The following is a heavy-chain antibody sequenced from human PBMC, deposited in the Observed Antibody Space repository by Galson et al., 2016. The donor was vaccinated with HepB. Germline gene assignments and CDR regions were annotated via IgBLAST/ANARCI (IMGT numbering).Heavy chain of an antibody. D-gene: IGHD3-3*02. CDR2: ISTNSGRK. CDR1: GFTFGDYA. Sequence: LRLSCAASGFTFGDYAMHWVRQGPGKGLEWVSGISTNSGRKGYADSVKGRFTISRDNARNSLYLQMNSLRDEDTALYYCAKEMSDVLAFLEGRQSGDLGAFNSWGQGTVVTVSS. CDR3: AKEMSDVLAFLEGRQSGDLGAFNS. J-gene: IGHJ3*02. V-gene: IGHV3-9*01.